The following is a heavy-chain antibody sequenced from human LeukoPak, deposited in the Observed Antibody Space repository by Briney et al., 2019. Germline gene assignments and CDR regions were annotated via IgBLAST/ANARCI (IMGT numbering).Heavy chain of an antibody. CDR3: AREGCSSTSCYWDYYYYGMDV. Sequence: GGSLRLSCAASGFTFSSYGMHWVRQAPGKGLEWVAVIWYDGSNKYYADSVKGRFTISRDNSKNTLYLQMNSLRAEDTAVYYCAREGCSSTSCYWDYYYYGMDVWGQGTTVTVSS. CDR1: GFTFSSYG. CDR2: IWYDGSNK. D-gene: IGHD2-2*01. J-gene: IGHJ6*02. V-gene: IGHV3-33*01.